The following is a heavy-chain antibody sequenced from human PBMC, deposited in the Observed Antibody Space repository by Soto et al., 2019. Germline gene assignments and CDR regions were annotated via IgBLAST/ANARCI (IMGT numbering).Heavy chain of an antibody. D-gene: IGHD3-22*01. CDR2: IMPIFGSA. J-gene: IGHJ4*02. CDR1: GGTFSTNT. V-gene: IGHV1-69*13. CDR3: ARQFDSDTSCYYYAY. Sequence: SVKVSCKASGGTFSTNTISWVRQAPGQGLEWMGGIMPIFGSANYAQKFQGRVTITADENTRTVYMELSRLRSEDTAIYYCARQFDSDTSCYYYAYWGQVTLVTVPS.